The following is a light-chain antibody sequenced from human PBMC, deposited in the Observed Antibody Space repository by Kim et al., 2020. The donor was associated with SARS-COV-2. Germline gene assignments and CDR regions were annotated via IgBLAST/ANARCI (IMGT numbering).Light chain of an antibody. V-gene: IGKV3-20*01. CDR3: QQYGSSPHLT. CDR2: AAS. CDR1: HSVDAKY. Sequence: RGERATLSCRASHSVDAKYLAWYQHRAGQAPRLLIYAASSRATDVPDRFSGSGSETDFTLTISRMEPEDFAVYYCQQYGSSPHLTFGGGTKVDIK. J-gene: IGKJ4*01.